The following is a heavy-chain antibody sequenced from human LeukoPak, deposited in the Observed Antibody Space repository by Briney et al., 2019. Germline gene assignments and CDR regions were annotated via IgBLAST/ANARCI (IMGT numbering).Heavy chain of an antibody. V-gene: IGHV1-18*01. Sequence: ASVKVSCKASGYTFNSYGISWVRQAPGQGLEWMGWISAYNGNTNYAQKLQGRVTMTTDTSTSTAYMELRSLRSDDTAVYYCARNTFVVVVATKTPDWFDPWGQGTLVTVSS. D-gene: IGHD2-15*01. CDR3: ARNTFVVVVATKTPDWFDP. CDR2: ISAYNGNT. CDR1: GYTFNSYG. J-gene: IGHJ5*02.